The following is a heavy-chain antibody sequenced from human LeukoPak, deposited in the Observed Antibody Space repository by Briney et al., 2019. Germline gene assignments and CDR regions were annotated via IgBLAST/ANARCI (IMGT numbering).Heavy chain of an antibody. CDR3: ATLGYCSSTSCPQLLYFDY. CDR1: GYTFTGYY. D-gene: IGHD2-2*01. Sequence: ASVKVSCKASGYTFTGYYMHWVRQAPGQGLEWMGWINPNSGGTNYAQKFQGRVTMNRDTSISTAYMELSRLRSDDTAVYYCATLGYCSSTSCPQLLYFDYWGQGTLVTVSS. J-gene: IGHJ4*02. CDR2: INPNSGGT. V-gene: IGHV1-2*02.